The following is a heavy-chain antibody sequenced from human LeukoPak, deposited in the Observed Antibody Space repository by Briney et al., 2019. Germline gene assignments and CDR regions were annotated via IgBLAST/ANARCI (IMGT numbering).Heavy chain of an antibody. J-gene: IGHJ4*02. Sequence: GSLRLSCAASGFTFSNAWMSWIRQPPGKGLEWIGEINHSGSTNYNPSLKSRVTISVDTSKNQFSPKLSSVTAADTAVYYCARRGYYDSSGYYQPGFDYWGQGTLVTVSS. CDR1: GFTFSNAW. CDR3: ARRGYYDSSGYYQPGFDY. D-gene: IGHD3-22*01. CDR2: INHSGST. V-gene: IGHV4-34*01.